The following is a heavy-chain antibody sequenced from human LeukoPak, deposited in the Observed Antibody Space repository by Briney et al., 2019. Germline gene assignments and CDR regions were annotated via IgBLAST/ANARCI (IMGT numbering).Heavy chain of an antibody. V-gene: IGHV4-61*03. CDR2: VFYIGST. Sequence: SETLSLTCTVSGGSISSSSYYWSWIRQPPGKGLEWIGYVFYIGSTNYNPSLKSRVTISVDTSKNRFSLKLTSVTAADTALYYCARSPGAYTYVDYWGLGTLVTVSS. CDR3: ARSPGAYTYVDY. D-gene: IGHD5-18*01. J-gene: IGHJ4*02. CDR1: GGSISSSSYY.